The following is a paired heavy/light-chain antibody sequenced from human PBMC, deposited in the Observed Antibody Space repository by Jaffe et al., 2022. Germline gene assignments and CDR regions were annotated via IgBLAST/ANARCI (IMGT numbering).Heavy chain of an antibody. CDR1: GYSISSGNF. D-gene: IGHD6-19*01. J-gene: IGHJ4*02. CDR3: ARRSGWAFDY. CDR2: IYHSGTT. Sequence: QVQLQESGPGLVKPSETLSLTCGVSGYSISSGNFWGWIRQPPGKGLEWIGIIYHSGTTYYNPSLKSRVTISADTSKNQFSLKLNSVTAADTAVYYCARRSGWAFDYWGQGTLVTVSS. V-gene: IGHV4-38-2*01.
Light chain of an antibody. V-gene: IGLV2-8*01. CDR3: SSYAGSNNLV. CDR2: EVI. CDR1: SSDVGGYNY. J-gene: IGLJ2*01. Sequence: QSALTQPPSASGSPGQSVTISCTGTSSDVGGYNYVSWYQQHPGKAPKLMIYEVIKRPSGVPDRFSGSKSGNTASLTVSGLQAEDEADYYCSSYAGSNNLVFGGGTKLTVL.